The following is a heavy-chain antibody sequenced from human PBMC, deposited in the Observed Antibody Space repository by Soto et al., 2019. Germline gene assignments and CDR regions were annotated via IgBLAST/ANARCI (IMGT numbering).Heavy chain of an antibody. CDR2: ISYDGRHK. CDR1: GFSFRKYA. Sequence: GGSLRLSCVGSGFSFRKYAMNWVRQAPGKGLEWVASISYDGRHKSYADSVQGRFTISRDDSKNTVYLQMSALRTEDTATYYCARSKRRYCGSDCYMFDLWGQGNLVTVSS. D-gene: IGHD2-21*02. CDR3: ARSKRRYCGSDCYMFDL. J-gene: IGHJ5*02. V-gene: IGHV3-30*04.